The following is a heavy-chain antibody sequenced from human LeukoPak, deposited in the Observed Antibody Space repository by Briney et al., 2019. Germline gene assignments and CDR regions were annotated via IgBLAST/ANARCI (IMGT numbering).Heavy chain of an antibody. J-gene: IGHJ4*02. CDR1: DDSIRSNG. D-gene: IGHD5-18*01. V-gene: IGHV4-59*12. CDR2: IFYRGST. CDR3: ARGRRGAYSYGFSRFDY. Sequence: SETLSLTCIVSDDSIRSNGWSWIRQPPGKGLEWIGYIFYRGSTNYNPSLKSRVTMSVDTSKNQFSLKLSSVTAADTAVYYCARGRRGAYSYGFSRFDYWGQGTLVTVSS.